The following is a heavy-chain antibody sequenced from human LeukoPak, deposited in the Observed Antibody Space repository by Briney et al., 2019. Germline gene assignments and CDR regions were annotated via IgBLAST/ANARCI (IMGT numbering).Heavy chain of an antibody. D-gene: IGHD3-16*02. Sequence: GGSLRLSCAASGFTFSSYEMNCVRQAPGKGLEWVSYISSSGSTKYYADSVKGRFTISRDNAKNSLYLQMISLRAEDTALYYCARVEGFIDYWGQGTLVTVSS. CDR3: ARVEGFIDY. CDR2: ISSSGSTK. V-gene: IGHV3-48*03. J-gene: IGHJ4*02. CDR1: GFTFSSYE.